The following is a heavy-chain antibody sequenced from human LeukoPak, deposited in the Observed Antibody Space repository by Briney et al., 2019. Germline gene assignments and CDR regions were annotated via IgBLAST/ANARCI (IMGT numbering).Heavy chain of an antibody. Sequence: GASVKVSCKASGYTFTGYYMHWVRQAPGQGLEWRGGINPNSGGTNYAQKFQGRVTMTRDTSISTACMELSRLRSDDTAVYYCARDSSGSHDYYDSSGYYYDYWGQGTLVTVSS. V-gene: IGHV1-2*02. CDR2: INPNSGGT. D-gene: IGHD3-22*01. J-gene: IGHJ4*02. CDR1: GYTFTGYY. CDR3: ARDSSGSHDYYDSSGYYYDY.